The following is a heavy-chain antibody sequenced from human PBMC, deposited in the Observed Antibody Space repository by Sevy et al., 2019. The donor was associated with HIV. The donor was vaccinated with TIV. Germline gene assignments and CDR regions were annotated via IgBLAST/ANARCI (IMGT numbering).Heavy chain of an antibody. V-gene: IGHV3-7*03. Sequence: GGSLRLSCAASGFTFSSYWMSWVRQAPGKGLEWVANRKQDGGETYYVDSVKGRFTISRDNAKNSLYLQMNSLRVEDTAVYYCVRCGGQIMVSAAFASWGQGTLVTVSS. CDR1: GFTFSSYW. CDR2: RKQDGGET. J-gene: IGHJ4*02. D-gene: IGHD2-15*01. CDR3: VRCGGQIMVSAAFAS.